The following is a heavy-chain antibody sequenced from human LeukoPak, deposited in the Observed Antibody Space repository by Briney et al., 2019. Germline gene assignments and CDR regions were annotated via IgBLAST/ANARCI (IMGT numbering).Heavy chain of an antibody. J-gene: IGHJ4*02. CDR1: GYTFTSYD. CDR3: ARALSLYSGSYYAPDY. V-gene: IGHV1-8*01. CDR2: MNPNSGNT. Sequence: ASVKVSCKASGYTFTSYDINWVRQATGQGLEWMGWMNPNSGNTGYAQKFQGRVTTTRNTSISTAYMELSSLRSEDTAVFYCARALSLYSGSYYAPDYWGQGTLVTVSS. D-gene: IGHD1-26*01.